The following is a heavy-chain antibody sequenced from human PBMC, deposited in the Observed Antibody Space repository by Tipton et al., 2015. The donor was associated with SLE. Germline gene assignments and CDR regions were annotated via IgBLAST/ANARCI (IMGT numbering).Heavy chain of an antibody. D-gene: IGHD4-17*01. CDR3: ARSTTVTTPGVFDI. Sequence: TLSLTCSVSGGSISRANYYWNWIRQPPGKGLEWIGYIYYTGSTYYNPSLKSRIAISVGTSKNQFSLKLTSVTAADTAVYYCARSTTVTTPGVFDIWGQGTMVTVSS. CDR2: IYYTGST. J-gene: IGHJ3*02. CDR1: GGSISRANYY. V-gene: IGHV4-30-4*08.